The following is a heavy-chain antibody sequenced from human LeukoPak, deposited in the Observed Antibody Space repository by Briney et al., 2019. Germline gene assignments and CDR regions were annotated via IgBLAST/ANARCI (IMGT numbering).Heavy chain of an antibody. CDR1: GFTFNTYA. D-gene: IGHD6-25*01. CDR3: VKDLFGYSNGDVDH. V-gene: IGHV3-64D*09. CDR2: ISSDGGST. J-gene: IGHJ4*02. Sequence: GGSLRLSCAASGFTFNTYAMHWVRQAPGRGLEYVSAISSDGGSTYYADSVKGRFTISRDNLKNTLYLQMSSLRAEDTAVYYCVKDLFGYSNGDVDHWGQGTLVTVSS.